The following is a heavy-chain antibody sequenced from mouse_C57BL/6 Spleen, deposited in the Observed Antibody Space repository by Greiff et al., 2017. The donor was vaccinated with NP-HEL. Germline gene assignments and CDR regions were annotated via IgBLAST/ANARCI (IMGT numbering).Heavy chain of an antibody. V-gene: IGHV1-82*01. J-gene: IGHJ3*01. CDR1: GYAFSSSW. D-gene: IGHD4-1*01. CDR2: IYPGDGDT. CDR3: APWGDWAWFAY. Sequence: QVHVKQSGPELVKPGASVKISCKASGYAFSSSWMNWVKQRPGKGLEWIGRIYPGDGDTNYNGKFKGKATLTADKSSSTAYMQLSSLTSEDSAVYFCAPWGDWAWFAYWGQGTLVTVSA.